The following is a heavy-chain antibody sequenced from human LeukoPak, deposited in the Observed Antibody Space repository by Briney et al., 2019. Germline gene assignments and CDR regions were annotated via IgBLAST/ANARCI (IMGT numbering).Heavy chain of an antibody. CDR1: GGSFSGYY. D-gene: IGHD1-1*01. Sequence: SETLSLTCAVYGGSFSGYYWSWIRQPPGKGLEWIGEINHSGSTNYNPSLKSRVTISVDTSKNQFSLKLSSGTAADTAVYYCARPVPSRLGWFDPWGQGTLVTVSS. V-gene: IGHV4-34*01. CDR3: ARPVPSRLGWFDP. CDR2: INHSGST. J-gene: IGHJ5*02.